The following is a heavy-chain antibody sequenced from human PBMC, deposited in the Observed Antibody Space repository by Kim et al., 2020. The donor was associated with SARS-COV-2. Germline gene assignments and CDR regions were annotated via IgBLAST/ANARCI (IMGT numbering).Heavy chain of an antibody. D-gene: IGHD3-22*01. Sequence: GGSLRLSCAASGFTVSSNYMSWVRQAPGKGLEWVSVIYSGGSTYYADSVKGRFTISRDNSKNTLYLQMNSLRAEDTAVYYCARDDIYYYDSSGTTGGMDVWGQGTTVTVSS. V-gene: IGHV3-53*01. J-gene: IGHJ6*02. CDR1: GFTVSSNY. CDR3: ARDDIYYYDSSGTTGGMDV. CDR2: IYSGGST.